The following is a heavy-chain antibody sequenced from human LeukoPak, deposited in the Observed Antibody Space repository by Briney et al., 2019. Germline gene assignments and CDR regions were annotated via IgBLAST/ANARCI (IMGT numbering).Heavy chain of an antibody. V-gene: IGHV3-23*01. J-gene: IGHJ4*02. D-gene: IGHD3-10*01. Sequence: PGGSLRLSCAASGFTFSNHGMNWVRQAPGKGLKWVSGISLSGVITYSADSVKGRFTISRDNSKNTLYLEGISRTAEATAVYYCAKDDSGLRLGEWSKGTLVTVSS. CDR1: GFTFSNHG. CDR2: ISLSGVIT. CDR3: AKDDSGLRLGE.